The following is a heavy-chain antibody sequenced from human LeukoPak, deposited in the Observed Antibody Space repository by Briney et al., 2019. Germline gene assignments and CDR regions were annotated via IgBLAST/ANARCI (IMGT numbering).Heavy chain of an antibody. V-gene: IGHV4-4*02. CDR3: ARYQYCSGGSCYSLGFDL. D-gene: IGHD2-15*01. Sequence: PSETLSLTCAVSGGSISSSNWWSWVRQPPGKGLEWIGEIYRSGSTNYNPSLKSRVTISVDKSKNQFSLQLSSVTAPATAVYYCARYQYCSGGSCYSLGFDLWGRGTLVTVSS. J-gene: IGHJ2*01. CDR1: GGSISSSNW. CDR2: IYRSGST.